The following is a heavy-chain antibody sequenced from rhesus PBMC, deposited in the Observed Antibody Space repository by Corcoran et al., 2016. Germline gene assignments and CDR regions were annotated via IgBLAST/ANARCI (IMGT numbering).Heavy chain of an antibody. CDR2: IIGSSVRT. J-gene: IGHJ3*01. CDR1: GGSLRSSNW. D-gene: IGHD2-27*01. Sequence: QVQLQESGPGLLKPSETLSLTCAVSGGSLRSSNWWSWIRPPPGKGLDWIGYIIGSSVRTYYNPSLTSRVITSTDTSKSQFCLKLSSVCAADTAVYYCASACGGIYCYVPDAFDFWGQGLRVTFSS. CDR3: ASACGGIYCYVPDAFDF. V-gene: IGHV4-65*01.